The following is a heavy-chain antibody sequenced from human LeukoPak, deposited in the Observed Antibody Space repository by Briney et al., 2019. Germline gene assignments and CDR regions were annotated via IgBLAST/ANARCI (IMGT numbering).Heavy chain of an antibody. CDR3: ARGLRGYSSAPYNWFDP. CDR1: GGSISSYY. V-gene: IGHV4-4*07. J-gene: IGHJ5*02. D-gene: IGHD6-25*01. Sequence: PSETLSLTCTVSGGSISSYYWSWIRQPAGKGLEWIGRIYTSGSTNYNPSLKSRVTMSVDTSKNQFSLKLSSVTAADTAVYYCARGLRGYSSAPYNWFDPWGQGTLVTVYS. CDR2: IYTSGST.